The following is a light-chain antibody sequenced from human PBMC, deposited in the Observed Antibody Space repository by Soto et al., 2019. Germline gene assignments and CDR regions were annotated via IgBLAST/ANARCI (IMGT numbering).Light chain of an antibody. CDR1: NNDVGAYNY. CDR2: EVS. V-gene: IGLV2-8*01. J-gene: IGLJ1*01. CDR3: TPYATLFPYSSL. Sequence: GSPERSLTSSFPLTNNDVGAYNYVSWYQQLPGKAPKLIIYEVSKRPSGVPDRFSGSKSGNTASLTVSGLQAEFYLIYRRTPYATLFPYSSLFGSRI.